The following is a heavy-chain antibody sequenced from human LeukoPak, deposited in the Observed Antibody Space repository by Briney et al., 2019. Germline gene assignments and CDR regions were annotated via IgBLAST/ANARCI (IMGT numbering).Heavy chain of an antibody. D-gene: IGHD3-16*01. V-gene: IGHV3-23*01. Sequence: GGSLRLSCAAPGFTFSSYAMSWVRQAPGKGLEWVSSISGSDASTYYADSVKGRFTISRDNSKNTLYLQMNSLRAEDTAVYYCARDGGSGGPFDIWGQGTMVTVSS. J-gene: IGHJ3*02. CDR2: ISGSDAST. CDR3: ARDGGSGGPFDI. CDR1: GFTFSSYA.